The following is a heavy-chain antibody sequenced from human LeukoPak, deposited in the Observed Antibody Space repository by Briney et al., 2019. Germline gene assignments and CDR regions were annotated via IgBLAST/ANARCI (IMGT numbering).Heavy chain of an antibody. J-gene: IGHJ3*02. CDR2: INHSGST. CDR1: GGSFSGYY. V-gene: IGHV4-34*01. CDR3: ARGGRYASGSSPPHGRRGSVQNRRGSKDAFDI. D-gene: IGHD1-26*01. Sequence: SETLSLTCAVYGGSFSGYYWSWIRQPPGKGLEWIGEINHSGSTNYNPSLKSRVTVSVDTSKNQFSLKLSSVTAADTAVYYCARGGRYASGSSPPHGRRGSVQNRRGSKDAFDIWGQGTMVTVSS.